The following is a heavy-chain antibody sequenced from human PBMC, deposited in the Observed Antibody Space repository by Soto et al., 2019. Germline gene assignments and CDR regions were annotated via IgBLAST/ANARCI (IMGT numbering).Heavy chain of an antibody. CDR2: IKQDGSEK. J-gene: IGHJ6*02. CDR3: ARDSWSGYSPYYYYYGMDV. CDR1: GFTFSSYW. V-gene: IGHV3-7*05. Sequence: PGGSRRLSCAASGFTFSSYWMSWVRQAPGKGLEWVANIKQDGSEKYYVDSVKGRFTISRDNAKNSLYLQMNSLRAEDTAVYYCARDSWSGYSPYYYYYGMDVWGQGTTVTVSS. D-gene: IGHD3-3*01.